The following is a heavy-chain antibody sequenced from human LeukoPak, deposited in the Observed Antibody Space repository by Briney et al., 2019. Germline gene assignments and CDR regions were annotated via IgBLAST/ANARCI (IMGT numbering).Heavy chain of an antibody. Sequence: GGSLRLSCAASGFTFSSYSMNWVRQAPGKGLEWVSYISSISGTINYADSVKGRFTISGDNARNSLSLQMNSLRAEDTAVYYCARDHNYAFDYWGQGTLVTVSS. J-gene: IGHJ4*02. D-gene: IGHD1-1*01. CDR1: GFTFSSYS. CDR2: ISSISGTI. CDR3: ARDHNYAFDY. V-gene: IGHV3-48*01.